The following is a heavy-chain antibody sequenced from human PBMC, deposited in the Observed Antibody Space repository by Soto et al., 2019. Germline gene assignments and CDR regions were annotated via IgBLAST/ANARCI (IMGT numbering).Heavy chain of an antibody. J-gene: IGHJ5*01. Sequence: SETLSLTCTVSGGSISSSSYYWGWIRQPPGKGLEWIGSIYYNGNTDYNPSLKSRVTISVDTSKNQLYLKMTSVTAADTAVYYCVKGGWYVDSWGQGTLVTVSS. CDR2: IYYNGNT. D-gene: IGHD6-19*01. CDR3: VKGGWYVDS. V-gene: IGHV4-39*07. CDR1: GGSISSSSYY.